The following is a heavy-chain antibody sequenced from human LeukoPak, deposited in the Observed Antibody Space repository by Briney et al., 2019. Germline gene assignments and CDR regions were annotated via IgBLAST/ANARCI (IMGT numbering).Heavy chain of an antibody. CDR2: IWYDGSDK. V-gene: IGHV3-33*08. Sequence: PGGSLRLSCAASGFTFSSYWMSWVRQAPGKGLEWVAAIWYDGSDKYYADSVKGRFTISRDNSKNMLYLQMDSLRAEDTALYYCARLWGSVSGYFDYWGQGTLVTVSS. D-gene: IGHD2-21*01. J-gene: IGHJ4*02. CDR3: ARLWGSVSGYFDY. CDR1: GFTFSSYW.